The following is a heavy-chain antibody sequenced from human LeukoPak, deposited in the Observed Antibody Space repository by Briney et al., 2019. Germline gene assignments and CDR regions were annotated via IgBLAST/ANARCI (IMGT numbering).Heavy chain of an antibody. V-gene: IGHV1-8*01. CDR3: ARGPLPEGDYDYVWGSYRPAGAPDY. CDR1: GYTFTSYD. CDR2: MNPNSGNT. J-gene: IGHJ4*02. Sequence: GASVKVSCKASGYTFTSYDINWVRQATGQGLEWVGWMNPNSGNTGYAQKFQGRVTMTRNTSISTAYMELSSLRSEDTAVYYCARGPLPEGDYDYVWGSYRPAGAPDYWGQGTLVTVSS. D-gene: IGHD3-16*02.